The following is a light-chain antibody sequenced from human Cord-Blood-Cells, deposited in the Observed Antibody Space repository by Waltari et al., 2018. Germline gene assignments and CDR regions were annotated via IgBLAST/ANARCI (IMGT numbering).Light chain of an antibody. CDR1: QSHLHSNGYNY. CDR3: MQALQTPPWT. J-gene: IGKJ1*01. CDR2: LGS. V-gene: IGKV2-28*01. Sequence: DIVMTQSPLSLPVTPGEPASISCRSSQSHLHSNGYNYLDWYLQKPGQSPQLLIYLGSNRASGVPDRFSGSGSGTDFTLKISRVEAEDVGVYYCMQALQTPPWTFGQGTKVEIK.